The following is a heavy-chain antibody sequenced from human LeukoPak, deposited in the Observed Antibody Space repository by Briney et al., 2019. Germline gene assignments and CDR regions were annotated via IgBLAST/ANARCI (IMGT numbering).Heavy chain of an antibody. CDR3: AKDVRLVRGVNYGSIIDYFDY. J-gene: IGHJ4*02. V-gene: IGHV3-23*01. Sequence: PGGSLRLSCAASGFTFSRYAMSWVRQAPGKGLEWVSAISGSGGSTYYADFVKGRFTISRDNSKNPLYLQLNSLRAEDTAVYYCAKDVRLVRGVNYGSIIDYFDYWGQGTLVTVSS. D-gene: IGHD3-10*01. CDR2: ISGSGGST. CDR1: GFTFSRYA.